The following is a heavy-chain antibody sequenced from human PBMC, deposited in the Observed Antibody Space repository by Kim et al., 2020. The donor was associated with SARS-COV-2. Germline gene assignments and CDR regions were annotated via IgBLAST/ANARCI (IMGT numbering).Heavy chain of an antibody. CDR2: INTNTGNP. D-gene: IGHD5-18*01. Sequence: ASVKVSCKASGYTFTSYAMNWVRQAPGQGLEWMGWINTNTGNPTYAQGFTGRFVFSLDTSVSTAYLQISSLKAEDTAVYYCARDDTAMVLTSAFDIWGQGTMVTVSS. CDR3: ARDDTAMVLTSAFDI. CDR1: GYTFTSYA. J-gene: IGHJ3*02. V-gene: IGHV7-4-1*02.